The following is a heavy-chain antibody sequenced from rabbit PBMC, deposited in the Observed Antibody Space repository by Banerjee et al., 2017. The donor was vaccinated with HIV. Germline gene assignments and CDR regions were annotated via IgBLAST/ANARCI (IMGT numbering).Heavy chain of an antibody. CDR2: IYTSSAST. Sequence: QQQLEESGGGLVKPGGTLTLTCKASGTDFRNSYYMSWVGQAPGKGLGLIACIYTSSASTWYASWVNGRFTISRSTSLNTVDLKMTSLTAADTATYFCARDYDDDYGELNLWGPGTLVTVS. V-gene: IGHV1S43*01. CDR1: GTDFRNSYY. CDR3: ARDYDDDYGELNL. J-gene: IGHJ4*01. D-gene: IGHD2-1*01.